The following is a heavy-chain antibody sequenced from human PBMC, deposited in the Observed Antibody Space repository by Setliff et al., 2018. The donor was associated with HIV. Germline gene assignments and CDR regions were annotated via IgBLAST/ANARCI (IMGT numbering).Heavy chain of an antibody. CDR3: ARGVNFDY. CDR2: FYYSGST. V-gene: IGHV4-39*07. D-gene: IGHD3-3*01. J-gene: IGHJ4*02. Sequence: PSETLSLTCTVSGVSFGSSDYYRAWIRQPPGKGLEWTGSFYYSGSTNYNPSLTSRVTISVDTSRNQFSLKLTSVTASDTAIYYCARGVNFDYWGQGTQVTVSS. CDR1: GVSFGSSDYY.